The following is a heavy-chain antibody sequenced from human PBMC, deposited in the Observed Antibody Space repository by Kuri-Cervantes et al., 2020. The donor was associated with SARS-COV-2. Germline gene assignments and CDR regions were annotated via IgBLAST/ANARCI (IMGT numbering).Heavy chain of an antibody. V-gene: IGHV4-34*01. CDR2: INHSGST. CDR3: ARSKERRYCSSTSCSGGTDY. Sequence: SQTLSLTCAVYGGSFSGYYWSWIRQPPGKGLEWIGEINHSGSTNYNPSLKSRVTISVDTSKNQFSLKPSSVTAADTAVYYCARSKERRYCSSTSCSGGTDYWGQGTLVTVSS. CDR1: GGSFSGYY. D-gene: IGHD2-2*01. J-gene: IGHJ4*02.